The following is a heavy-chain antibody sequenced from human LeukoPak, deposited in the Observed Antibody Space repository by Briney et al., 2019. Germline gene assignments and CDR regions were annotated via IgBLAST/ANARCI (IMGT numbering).Heavy chain of an antibody. CDR3: VRRMIRGVRPFDL. CDR1: GGSVSSDDYY. Sequence: PSETLSLTCTVSGGSVSSDDYYWTWIRQPPGKGLEWIGYIDYRGTTWYNPSLQSRSTMSLDKSKNQFSLMLRSVTAADTAVYYCVRRMIRGVRPFDLWGQGTLVTVSS. J-gene: IGHJ4*02. D-gene: IGHD3-10*01. V-gene: IGHV4-30-4*01. CDR2: IDYRGTT.